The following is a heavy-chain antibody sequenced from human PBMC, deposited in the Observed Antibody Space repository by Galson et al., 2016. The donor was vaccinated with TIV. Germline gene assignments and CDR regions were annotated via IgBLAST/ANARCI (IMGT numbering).Heavy chain of an antibody. D-gene: IGHD1-26*01. V-gene: IGHV3-15*01. CDR1: GFIFNNAW. CDR2: IKSNFDGGTT. CDR3: TTGAQLVGSTYY. Sequence: LRLSCAVSGFIFNNAWMSWVRQAPGRGLEWVGRIKSNFDGGTTDYAAPVKGRFTISRDDSKNTLYLQINSLKTEDTAVYYCTTGAQLVGSTYYWGQGTLVTVSS. J-gene: IGHJ4*02.